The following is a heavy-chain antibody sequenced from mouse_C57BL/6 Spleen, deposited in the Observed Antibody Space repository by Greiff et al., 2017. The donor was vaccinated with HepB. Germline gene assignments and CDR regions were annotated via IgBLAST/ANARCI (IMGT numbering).Heavy chain of an antibody. V-gene: IGHV1-26*01. J-gene: IGHJ2*01. D-gene: IGHD3-2*01. CDR2: INPNNGGT. CDR3: ARPTERDY. CDR1: GYTFTDYY. Sequence: EVQLQQSGPELVKPGASVKISCKASGYTFTDYYMNWVKQSHGKSLEWIGDINPNNGGTSYNQKFKGKATLTVDKSSSTAYMELRSLTSEDSAVYYCARPTERDYWGQGTTLTVSS.